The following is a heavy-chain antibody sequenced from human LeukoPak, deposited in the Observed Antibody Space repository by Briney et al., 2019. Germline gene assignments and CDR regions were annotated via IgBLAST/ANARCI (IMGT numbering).Heavy chain of an antibody. D-gene: IGHD4-4*01. J-gene: IGHJ6*02. Sequence: ASVKVSCKASGYTFTSYGISWVRQAPGQGLEWMGWISAYNGNTNYAQKLQGRVTMTTDTSTSTAYMELRSLRSDDTAVYYCATSATVNPLWYYYGMDVWGQGTTVTVSS. V-gene: IGHV1-18*01. CDR2: ISAYNGNT. CDR1: GYTFTSYG. CDR3: ATSATVNPLWYYYGMDV.